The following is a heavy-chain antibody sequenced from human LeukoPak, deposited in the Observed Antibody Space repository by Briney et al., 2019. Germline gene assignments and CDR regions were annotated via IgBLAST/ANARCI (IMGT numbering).Heavy chain of an antibody. Sequence: ASVKVSCKASGFTFTSSAVQWVRQARGQRLEWIGWIVVSSGNTNYAQKFQERVTITRDMSTSTAYMELSSLRSEDTAVYYCAAEGVGFWSGYYYFDYWGQGTLVTVSS. J-gene: IGHJ4*02. CDR3: AAEGVGFWSGYYYFDY. CDR2: IVVSSGNT. V-gene: IGHV1-58*01. CDR1: GFTFTSSA. D-gene: IGHD3-3*01.